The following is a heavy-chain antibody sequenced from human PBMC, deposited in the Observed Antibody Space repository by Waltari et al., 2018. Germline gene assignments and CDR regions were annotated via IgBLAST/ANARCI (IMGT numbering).Heavy chain of an antibody. Sequence: EVQLLESGGGLVQPGGSLRLSCAASGFTFSSYAMSWVRQAPGKGLEWVSVIYSGGSTYYADSVKGRFTISRDNSKNTLYLQMNSLRAEDTAVYYCAKEGITIFGVVITPLMDWGQGTLVTVSS. D-gene: IGHD3-3*01. CDR3: AKEGITIFGVVITPLMD. V-gene: IGHV3-23*03. CDR2: IYSGGST. J-gene: IGHJ4*02. CDR1: GFTFSSYA.